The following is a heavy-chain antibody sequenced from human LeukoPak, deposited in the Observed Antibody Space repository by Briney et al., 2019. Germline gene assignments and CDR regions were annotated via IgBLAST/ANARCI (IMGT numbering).Heavy chain of an antibody. V-gene: IGHV3-30*03. J-gene: IGHJ4*02. Sequence: PGGSLRLSCAVSGFTFTNFGMHWVRQAPGKGLEWVTFISYDGSDKSYTDSVKGRFTISRDNSKNTLYLQMNSLRDDDTVVYYCARDISSGWSLEYWGQGTLVTVSS. CDR1: GFTFTNFG. CDR2: ISYDGSDK. D-gene: IGHD6-19*01. CDR3: ARDISSGWSLEY.